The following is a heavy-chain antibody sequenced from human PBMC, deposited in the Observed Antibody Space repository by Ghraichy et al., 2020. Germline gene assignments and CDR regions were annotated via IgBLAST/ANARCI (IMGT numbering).Heavy chain of an antibody. J-gene: IGHJ4*02. CDR1: GFTFSSYA. V-gene: IGHV3-23*01. Sequence: GGSLRLSCAASGFTFSSYAMSWVRQAPGKGLEWVSAISGSGGRTYYADSVKGRFTISRDNSKNTLYLQMNSLRAEDTTVYYCAKDQGSGSPWDPHYYLDYWGQGTLVTVSS. D-gene: IGHD3-10*01. CDR3: AKDQGSGSPWDPHYYLDY. CDR2: ISGSGGRT.